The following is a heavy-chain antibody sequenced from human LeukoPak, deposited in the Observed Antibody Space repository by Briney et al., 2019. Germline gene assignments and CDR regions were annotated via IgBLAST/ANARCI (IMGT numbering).Heavy chain of an antibody. V-gene: IGHV3-21*01. J-gene: IGHJ4*02. CDR1: GFTLSSNS. CDR3: ARVVGATRWNDY. CDR2: ISSSSSYI. Sequence: GGSLRLSCAASGFTLSSNSMNWFRQPPGKGLEWVSSISSSSSYIYYADSVKGRFTISRDNAKNSLYLQMNSLRAEDTAVYYCARVVGATRWNDYWGQGTLVTVSS. D-gene: IGHD1-26*01.